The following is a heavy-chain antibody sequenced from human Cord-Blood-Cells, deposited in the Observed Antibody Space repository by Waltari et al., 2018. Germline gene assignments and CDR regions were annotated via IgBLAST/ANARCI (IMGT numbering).Heavy chain of an antibody. CDR1: GFTFSSYW. Sequence: EVQLVESGGGLVQPGGSLRLSCAASGFTFSSYWMHWVRQAPGKGLVWVSRINSEGSSTSYADSVKGRFTSSRDNAKNTLYLQMNSLRAEDTAVYYCARDVYGSSSAVIDYWGQGTLVTVSS. CDR2: INSEGSST. D-gene: IGHD6-6*01. J-gene: IGHJ4*02. CDR3: ARDVYGSSSAVIDY. V-gene: IGHV3-74*01.